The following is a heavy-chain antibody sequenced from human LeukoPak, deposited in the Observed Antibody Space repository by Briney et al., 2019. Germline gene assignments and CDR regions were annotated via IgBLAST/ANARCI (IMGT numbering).Heavy chain of an antibody. D-gene: IGHD3-22*01. CDR2: INPNSGGT. Sequence: ASVKVSCKASGYTFTGYYMHWVRQAPGQGLEWMGWINPNSGGTNYAQKFQGRVTMTRDTSISTAYMELSRLRSDDTAVYYCARDLGVTTWYYHYVDVWGKGTTVTVSS. V-gene: IGHV1-2*02. CDR1: GYTFTGYY. CDR3: ARDLGVTTWYYHYVDV. J-gene: IGHJ6*03.